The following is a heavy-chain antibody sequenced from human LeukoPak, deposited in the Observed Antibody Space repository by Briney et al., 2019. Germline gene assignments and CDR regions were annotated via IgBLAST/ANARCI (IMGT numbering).Heavy chain of an antibody. D-gene: IGHD6-13*01. CDR1: GYTFTSYG. J-gene: IGHJ6*02. CDR2: ISAYNGNT. V-gene: IGHV1-18*01. CDR3: CIAAAGNYYYYGMDV. Sequence: ASVKVSCKASGYTFTSYGISWVRQAPGQGLEWMGWISAYNGNTNYAQKLQGRVTMTTDTSTSTAYMELRSLRSDDTAVYYCCIAAAGNYYYYGMDVWGQGTTVTVSS.